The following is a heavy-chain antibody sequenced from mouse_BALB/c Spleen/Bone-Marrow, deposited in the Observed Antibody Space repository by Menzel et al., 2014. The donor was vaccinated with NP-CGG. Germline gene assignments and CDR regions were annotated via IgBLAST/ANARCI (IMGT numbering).Heavy chain of an antibody. J-gene: IGHJ2*01. CDR3: ARDSSGYFDY. D-gene: IGHD3-1*01. CDR2: ISSGGSYT. Sequence: VQLKESGGGLVKPGGSLKLSCAASGSTFSYYAMSWVRQSPEKSLEWVAEISSGGSYTYYPDTVTGRFTISRDNAKNTLNLEMSSLRSEDTAMYYCARDSSGYFDYWGQGTTLTVSS. V-gene: IGHV5-9-4*01. CDR1: GSTFSYYA.